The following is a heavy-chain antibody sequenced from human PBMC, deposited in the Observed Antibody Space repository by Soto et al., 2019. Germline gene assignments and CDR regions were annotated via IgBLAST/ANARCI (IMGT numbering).Heavy chain of an antibody. CDR2: IIAIFGTA. J-gene: IGHJ5*02. CDR3: ARAPREVTPLEYSSSFTWFDP. V-gene: IGHV1-69*12. Sequence: QVQLVQSGAEVTKPGSSVKVSCKASGGTFSSYAISWVRQAPGQGIEWMGGIIAIFGTANYAQKFQGRVTNPADESKSTPYMELRSLRSEATAVYYSARAPREVTPLEYSSSFTWFDPWGQGTLVIVSS. CDR1: GGTFSSYA. D-gene: IGHD6-6*01.